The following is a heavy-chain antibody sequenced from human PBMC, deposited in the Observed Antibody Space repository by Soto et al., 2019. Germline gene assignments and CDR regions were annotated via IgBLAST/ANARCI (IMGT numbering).Heavy chain of an antibody. CDR3: ARSVYMYYYESVGYLGRTSKPTSDAFDI. Sequence: QVQLVESGGGVVQPGKSLRLSCAASGFTFSTYGMHWVRQAPGKGLEWVAVIWYDGSNKYYADSVKGRFTVSRDNYKNTLHLQMNSLRAEDTAVYYCARSVYMYYYESVGYLGRTSKPTSDAFDIWGQGTMVTVSS. CDR1: GFTFSTYG. J-gene: IGHJ3*02. CDR2: IWYDGSNK. D-gene: IGHD3-22*01. V-gene: IGHV3-33*01.